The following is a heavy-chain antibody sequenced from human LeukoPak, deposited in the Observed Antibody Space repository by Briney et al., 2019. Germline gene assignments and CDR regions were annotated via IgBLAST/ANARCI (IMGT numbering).Heavy chain of an antibody. CDR2: ISSSSSYM. V-gene: IGHV3-21*01. D-gene: IGHD6-19*01. Sequence: GGSLRLSCAASVFTFSSYSMNGVRQAPGEGGEWVSSISSSSSYMYYADSVTGRFTISRDNAKNSLYLQMNSLRAEATAVYYCAIDRLKAQWLPRLDYWGQGTLVTVSS. J-gene: IGHJ4*02. CDR3: AIDRLKAQWLPRLDY. CDR1: VFTFSSYS.